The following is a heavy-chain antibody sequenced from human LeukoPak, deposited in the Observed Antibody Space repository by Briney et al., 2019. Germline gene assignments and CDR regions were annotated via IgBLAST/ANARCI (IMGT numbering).Heavy chain of an antibody. V-gene: IGHV4-39*01. Sequence: SETLSLTCTVSGGSISSSSYYWGWIRQPPGKGLEWIGSIYYSGSTYYNPSLKSRVTISVDTSENQFSLKLSSVTAADTAVYYXXXXSITMVRGVKPAPAFDXXGQXTMVTV. CDR2: IYYSGST. D-gene: IGHD3-10*01. CDR3: XXXSITMVRGVKPAPAFDX. J-gene: IGHJ3*02. CDR1: GGSISSSSYY.